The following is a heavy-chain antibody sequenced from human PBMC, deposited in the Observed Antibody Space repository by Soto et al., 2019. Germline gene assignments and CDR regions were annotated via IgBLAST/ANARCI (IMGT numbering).Heavy chain of an antibody. J-gene: IGHJ4*02. CDR3: ARGLRRGYSYGYRY. D-gene: IGHD5-18*01. CDR1: GGSFSGYY. Sequence: XGTLYLTCAVYGGSFSGYYWSWIRQPPGKGLEWIGEINHSGSTNYNPSLKSRVTISVDTSKNQFSLKLSSVTAADTAVYYCARGLRRGYSYGYRYWGQGTLVTVSS. V-gene: IGHV4-34*01. CDR2: INHSGST.